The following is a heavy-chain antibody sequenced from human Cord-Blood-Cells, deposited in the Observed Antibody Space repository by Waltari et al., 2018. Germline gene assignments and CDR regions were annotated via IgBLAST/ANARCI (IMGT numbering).Heavy chain of an antibody. Sequence: QVQLQQWGAGRLKPSETLSPTCAVYGASFSGYYSSWLRQPPGKGLEWIGEINHSGSTNYNPSLKSRVTISVDTSKNQFSLKLSSVTAADTAVYYCARGQGYYDFWSGYSNDAFDIWGQGTMVTVSS. D-gene: IGHD3-3*01. CDR2: INHSGST. J-gene: IGHJ3*02. CDR3: ARGQGYYDFWSGYSNDAFDI. CDR1: GASFSGYY. V-gene: IGHV4-34*01.